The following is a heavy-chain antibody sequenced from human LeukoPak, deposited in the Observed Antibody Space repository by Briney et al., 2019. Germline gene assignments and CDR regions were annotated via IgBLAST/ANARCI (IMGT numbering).Heavy chain of an antibody. CDR1: GFTVSSNS. J-gene: IGHJ6*03. Sequence: GGSLRLSCTVSGFTVSSNSMSWVRQAPGKGLEWVSFIYSDNTHYSDSVKGRFTISRDNSKNTLYLQMNSLRAEDTAVYYCARENDFWSGYYPDYYYYYYMDVWGKGTTVTVSS. CDR3: ARENDFWSGYYPDYYYYYYMDV. CDR2: IYSDNT. V-gene: IGHV3-66*03. D-gene: IGHD3-3*01.